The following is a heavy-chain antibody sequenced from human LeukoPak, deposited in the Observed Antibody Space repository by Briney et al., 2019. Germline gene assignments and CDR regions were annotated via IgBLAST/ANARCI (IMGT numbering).Heavy chain of an antibody. CDR1: GGSFSGYY. CDR3: ARTIAAAVYY. Sequence: SETLSLTCAVYGGSFSGYYWSWIRQPPGKGLEWIGEINHSGSTNYNPSLKSRVTISVDTSKNQFSLKLSSVTAADTAVYYCARTIAAAVYYWGQGTLVTVSS. J-gene: IGHJ4*02. D-gene: IGHD6-13*01. CDR2: INHSGST. V-gene: IGHV4-34*01.